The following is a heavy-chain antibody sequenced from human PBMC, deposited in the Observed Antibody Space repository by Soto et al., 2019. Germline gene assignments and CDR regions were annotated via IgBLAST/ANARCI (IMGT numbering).Heavy chain of an antibody. CDR1: GYSFTRYA. Sequence: QVQLVQSGAGVKETGASVKVSCKGSGYSFTRYAIHWVRQAPGQSLEWMGWINAGGGGTKYSQKLQGRVTITRDTSATTVYLDLSSLRYEDTAMYYCAREKGSAGSFDFWGQGTLVTVSS. D-gene: IGHD6-13*01. V-gene: IGHV1-3*01. CDR2: INAGGGGT. J-gene: IGHJ4*02. CDR3: AREKGSAGSFDF.